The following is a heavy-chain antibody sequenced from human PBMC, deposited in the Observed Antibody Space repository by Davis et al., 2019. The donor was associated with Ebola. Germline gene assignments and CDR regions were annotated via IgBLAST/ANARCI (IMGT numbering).Heavy chain of an antibody. D-gene: IGHD2-2*01. CDR1: GFTFSSYS. J-gene: IGHJ6*02. CDR2: ISSSSSYI. CDR3: ARDSPSSSPDIRGDYGMDV. Sequence: PGGSLRLSCAASGFTFSSYSMNWVRQAPGKGLEWVSSISSSSSYIYYADSVKGRFTISRDNAKNSLYLQMNSLRAEDTAVYYCARDSPSSSPDIRGDYGMDVWGQGTTVTVSS. V-gene: IGHV3-21*01.